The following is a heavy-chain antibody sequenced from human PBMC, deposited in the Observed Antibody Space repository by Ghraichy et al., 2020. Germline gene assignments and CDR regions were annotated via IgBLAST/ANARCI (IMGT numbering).Heavy chain of an antibody. V-gene: IGHV4-61*01. D-gene: IGHD4-11*01. CDR1: GGSVTTGTYY. CDR2: IYHSGTT. CDR3: ARTNPGLTTALAYYYGMDI. J-gene: IGHJ6*02. Sequence: GSLSLTCTVSGGSVTTGTYYWSWIRQPPGKGLEWIGYIYHSGTTNYNSSLTSRVTISIDTSKNQFSLRLTSVTAADTAVYYCARTNPGLTTALAYYYGMDICGQGTTVTVSS.